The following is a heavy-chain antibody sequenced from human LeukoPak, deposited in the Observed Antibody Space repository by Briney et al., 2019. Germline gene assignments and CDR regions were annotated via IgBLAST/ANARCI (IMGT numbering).Heavy chain of an antibody. CDR2: IYYSGST. D-gene: IGHD2-21*01. V-gene: IGHV4-39*01. CDR1: GGSISSSSYY. Sequence: PSETLSLTCTVSGGSISSSSYYWGWLRQPPGKGLGWIGSIYYSGSTYYNPSLKSRVTISIDTPKNQFSLKLSSVTAADTAVYYCARQGRGGAPGPHYFDYWGQGTLVTVSS. J-gene: IGHJ4*02. CDR3: ARQGRGGAPGPHYFDY.